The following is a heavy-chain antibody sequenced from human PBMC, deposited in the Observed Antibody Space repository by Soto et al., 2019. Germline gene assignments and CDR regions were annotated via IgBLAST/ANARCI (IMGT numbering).Heavy chain of an antibody. V-gene: IGHV3-73*02. Sequence: EVQLVESGGGLVQPGGSLKLSCAASGFTFSGSAMHWVRQASGKGLEWVGRIRSKANSYATAYAASVKGRFTISRDDSKNTAYLQMNSLKTEDTAVYYCTTLGGSGGPGYWGQGTLVTVSS. D-gene: IGHD3-16*01. J-gene: IGHJ4*02. CDR2: IRSKANSYAT. CDR1: GFTFSGSA. CDR3: TTLGGSGGPGY.